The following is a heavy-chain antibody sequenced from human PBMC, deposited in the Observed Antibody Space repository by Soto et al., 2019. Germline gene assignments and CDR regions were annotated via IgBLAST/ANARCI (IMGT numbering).Heavy chain of an antibody. J-gene: IGHJ4*02. D-gene: IGHD4-17*01. Sequence: GQQQQWGAGLLKPSETLSLTCAVYGGSLSGYYWSWIRQPPGKGLEWIGEINHSGNTNYNPSLKSRVTISVDTSKSQFSLNLTSVTAADTAVYYCARATTGIDYWGQGNLVTVSS. CDR1: GGSLSGYY. V-gene: IGHV4-34*02. CDR2: INHSGNT. CDR3: ARATTGIDY.